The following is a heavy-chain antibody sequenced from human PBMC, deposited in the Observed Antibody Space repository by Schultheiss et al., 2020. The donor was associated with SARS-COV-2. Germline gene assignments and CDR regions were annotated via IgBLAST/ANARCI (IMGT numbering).Heavy chain of an antibody. J-gene: IGHJ4*02. Sequence: GGSLRLSCAASGFTVSSNYMSWVRQAPGKGLEWVSAISGSGGSTYYADSVKGRFTISRDNSKNTLYLQMNSLRAEDTAVYYCAKGYCSSTSCYHFDYWGQGTLVTVSS. CDR1: GFTVSSNY. V-gene: IGHV3-23*01. CDR3: AKGYCSSTSCYHFDY. D-gene: IGHD2-2*01. CDR2: ISGSGGST.